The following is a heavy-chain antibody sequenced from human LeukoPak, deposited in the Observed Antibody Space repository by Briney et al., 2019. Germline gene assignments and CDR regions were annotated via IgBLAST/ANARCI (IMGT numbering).Heavy chain of an antibody. CDR2: IIPILGIA. V-gene: IGHV1-69*04. CDR3: ARDGYNAAAFDY. D-gene: IGHD5-24*01. J-gene: IGHJ4*02. Sequence: ASVKVSCKASGGTLNSHTFSWVRQAPGQGLEWMGRIIPILGIANYAQKFQGRVTITADKSTSTAYMELSSLRSEDTAVYYCARDGYNAAAFDYWGQGTLVTVSS. CDR1: GGTLNSHT.